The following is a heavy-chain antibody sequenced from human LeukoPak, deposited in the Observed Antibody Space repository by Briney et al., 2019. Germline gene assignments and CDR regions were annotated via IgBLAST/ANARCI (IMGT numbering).Heavy chain of an antibody. Sequence: GGSLRRSCAASGFTCSSYSMNWVRQAPGKGLEGVSSISSSSSYIYYADSVKGRFTISRDNAKNSLDLQMNSLRAEDTAVYYCARSNSYGSLDYWGQGPLVTVSS. CDR3: ARSNSYGSLDY. CDR1: GFTCSSYS. J-gene: IGHJ4*02. V-gene: IGHV3-21*01. CDR2: ISSSSSYI. D-gene: IGHD5-18*01.